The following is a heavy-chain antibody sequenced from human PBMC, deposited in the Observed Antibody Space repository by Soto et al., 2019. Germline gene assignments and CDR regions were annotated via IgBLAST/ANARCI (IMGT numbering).Heavy chain of an antibody. CDR3: ARYFCTSNFCTGELDY. D-gene: IGHD2-2*01. J-gene: IGHJ4*02. CDR1: GYSVNTSNW. V-gene: IGHV4-28*01. Sequence: PSETLSLTCAVSGYSVNTSNWWAWIRQPPGKGLAWIGYSYHLGYTYYNPSLQSRVTMSVETSKNHVSLKLSSVTPVDTAVYYCARYFCTSNFCTGELDYWGQGALVTVS. CDR2: SYHLGYT.